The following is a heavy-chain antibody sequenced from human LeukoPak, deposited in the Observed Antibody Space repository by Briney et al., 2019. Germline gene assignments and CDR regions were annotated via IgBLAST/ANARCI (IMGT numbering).Heavy chain of an antibody. V-gene: IGHV5-51*01. D-gene: IGHD1-14*01. CDR1: GYSFTSYW. CDR2: IYPGDSDT. Sequence: GESLKISCKGSGYSFTSYWIGWVRQMPGKGLEWMGIIYPGDSDTRYSPSFQGQVTISADKSISTAYLQWSSLKASDTAMYYCARALTNRYYYYYMGVWGKGTTVTVSS. CDR3: ARALTNRYYYYYMGV. J-gene: IGHJ6*03.